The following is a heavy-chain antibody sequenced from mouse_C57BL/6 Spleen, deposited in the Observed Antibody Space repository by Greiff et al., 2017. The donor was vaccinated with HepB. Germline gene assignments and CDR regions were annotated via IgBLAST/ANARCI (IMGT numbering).Heavy chain of an antibody. D-gene: IGHD2-4*01. J-gene: IGHJ3*01. CDR1: GFTFSSYA. CDR2: ISDGGSYT. Sequence: EVNVVESGGGLVKPGGSLKLSCAASGFTFSSYAMSWVRQTPEKRLEWVATISDGGSYTYYPDNVKGRFTISRDNAKNNLYLQMSHLKSEDTAMYYCARDQGIYYDYDPAWFAYWGQGTLVTVSA. CDR3: ARDQGIYYDYDPAWFAY. V-gene: IGHV5-4*01.